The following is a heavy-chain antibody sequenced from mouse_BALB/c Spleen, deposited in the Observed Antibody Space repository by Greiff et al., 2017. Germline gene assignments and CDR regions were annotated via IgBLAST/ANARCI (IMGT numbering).Heavy chain of an antibody. CDR2: ISNGGGST. J-gene: IGHJ4*01. CDR3: ARHPADGNYPYYYAMDY. CDR1: GFTFSSYT. V-gene: IGHV5-12-2*01. D-gene: IGHD2-1*01. Sequence: EVKLMESGGGLVQPGGSLKLSCAASGFTFSSYTMSWVRQTPEKRLEWVAYISNGGGSTYYPDTVKGRFTISRDNAKNTLYLQMSSLKSEDTAMYYCARHPADGNYPYYYAMDYWGQGTSVTVSS.